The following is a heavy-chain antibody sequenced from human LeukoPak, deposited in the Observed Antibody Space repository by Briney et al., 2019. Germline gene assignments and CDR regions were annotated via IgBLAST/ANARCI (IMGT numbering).Heavy chain of an antibody. Sequence: GASVKVSCKASGYTFTSYGISWVRQAPGQGLEWMGWISAYNGNTNYAQKLQGRVTMTTDTSTSTAYMELRSLRSDDTAVYYCARDGGSYSSLTLNWFDPWGQGTLVTVSS. CDR1: GYTFTSYG. J-gene: IGHJ5*02. CDR2: ISAYNGNT. CDR3: ARDGGSYSSLTLNWFDP. V-gene: IGHV1-18*01. D-gene: IGHD6-19*01.